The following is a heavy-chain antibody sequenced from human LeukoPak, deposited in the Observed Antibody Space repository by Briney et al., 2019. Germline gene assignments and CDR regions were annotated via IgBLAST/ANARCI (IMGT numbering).Heavy chain of an antibody. CDR3: ARESQTQSLDY. V-gene: IGHV3-7*03. CDR2: IRQDESER. CDR1: GFSFSSYW. J-gene: IGHJ4*02. Sequence: GGSLRLSCEGSGFSFSSYWMTWVRQLPGKGPEWVANIRQDESERYFADSVKGRFTISRDNAKTSLYLQMNSLRSDDTAVYYCARESQTQSLDYWGQGTLVTVSS.